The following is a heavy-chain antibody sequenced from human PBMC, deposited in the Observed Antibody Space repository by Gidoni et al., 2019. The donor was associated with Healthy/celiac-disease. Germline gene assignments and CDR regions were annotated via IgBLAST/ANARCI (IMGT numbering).Heavy chain of an antibody. Sequence: EVQLVESGGGLVTPGASLRLSCAASGFTSSSYSMNWVRQAPGKGLECVSSISSSSSYIYYADSVKGRFTISRDNAKNSLYLQMNSLRAEDTAVYYCARSNRRDGYNCDYWGQGTLVTVSS. J-gene: IGHJ4*02. D-gene: IGHD5-12*01. CDR3: ARSNRRDGYNCDY. CDR1: GFTSSSYS. CDR2: ISSSSSYI. V-gene: IGHV3-21*01.